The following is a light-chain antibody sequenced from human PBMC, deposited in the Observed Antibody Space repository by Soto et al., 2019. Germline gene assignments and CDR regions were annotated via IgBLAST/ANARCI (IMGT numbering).Light chain of an antibody. CDR2: DVS. V-gene: IGLV2-14*01. CDR3: SSYTSSSTLG. J-gene: IGLJ1*01. CDR1: NRDAGGYNY. Sequence: QPALTQPASVSGSPGQSITISCTGTNRDAGGYNYVSWYKQHPGKALKLMIYDVSNRPSGVSNRFSGSKSGNTASLTISGLKAEDEAYYYCSSYTSSSTLGFGSGPNVTV.